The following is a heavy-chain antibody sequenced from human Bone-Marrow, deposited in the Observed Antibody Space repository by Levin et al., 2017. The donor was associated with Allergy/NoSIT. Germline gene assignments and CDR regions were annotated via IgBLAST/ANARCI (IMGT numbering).Heavy chain of an antibody. CDR3: TAGVGASDHDY. Sequence: LSLTCAASGFAFSNAWMSWVCQAPGKGLEWVGRIKTKNDGGTIDYGAPVKGRFTISRDDSTNTVHLQMNSLKTEDTAVYYCTAGVGASDHDYWGQGSLVIVSS. CDR2: IKTKNDGGTI. CDR1: GFAFSNAW. J-gene: IGHJ4*02. D-gene: IGHD1-26*01. V-gene: IGHV3-15*01.